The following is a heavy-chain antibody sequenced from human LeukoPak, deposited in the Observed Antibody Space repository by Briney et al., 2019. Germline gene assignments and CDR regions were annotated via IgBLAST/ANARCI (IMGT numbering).Heavy chain of an antibody. D-gene: IGHD5-18*01. Sequence: GASVKVSCKASGYTFTSYGISWVRQAPGQGLEWMGWINPNSGGTNYAQKFQGRVTMTRDTSITTAYMELSRLRSDDTAVYYCARDWDTAMVTDDAFDIWGQGTMVTVSS. CDR2: INPNSGGT. J-gene: IGHJ3*02. CDR3: ARDWDTAMVTDDAFDI. V-gene: IGHV1-2*02. CDR1: GYTFTSYG.